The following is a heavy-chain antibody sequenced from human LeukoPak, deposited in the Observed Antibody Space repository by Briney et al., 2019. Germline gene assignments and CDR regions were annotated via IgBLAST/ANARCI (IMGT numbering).Heavy chain of an antibody. CDR3: ASSPYYYDSSGYYFDY. CDR2: IYPGDSDT. Sequence: GESLKISCQGSGYSFTSYWIGWLRQMPGKGLEWMGIIYPGDSDTRYSPSFQGQVTISADKSISTAYLQWSSLKASDTAMYYCASSPYYYDSSGYYFDYWGQGTLVTVSS. J-gene: IGHJ4*02. CDR1: GYSFTSYW. D-gene: IGHD3-22*01. V-gene: IGHV5-51*01.